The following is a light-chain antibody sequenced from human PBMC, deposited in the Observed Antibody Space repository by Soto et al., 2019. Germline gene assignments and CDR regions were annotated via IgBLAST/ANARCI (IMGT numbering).Light chain of an antibody. V-gene: IGLV2-23*01. CDR1: SSDIGTYNL. Sequence: QSVLTQPASVSGSPGQSITISCTGTSSDIGTYNLVSWYQQHPGKAPKLIIYEATKRPSGVSNRFSGSTSGNTASLTISGLQTEDEADYYCCSYAGGGTLVFGGGTKLTVL. CDR3: CSYAGGGTLV. J-gene: IGLJ3*02. CDR2: EAT.